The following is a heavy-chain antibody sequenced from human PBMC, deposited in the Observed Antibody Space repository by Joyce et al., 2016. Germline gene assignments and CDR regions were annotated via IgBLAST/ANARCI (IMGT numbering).Heavy chain of an antibody. CDR2: IYNSETP. J-gene: IGHJ6*02. Sequence: HLQESGPGLVKPSETLSLTCTISGDSFSGTSYYWSWIRQSPGTGLEGLGFIYNSETPHYKPALGGRLSISVGAAKKQFSLRLTSVTSADTAVYYCATSLPSRVGGFQFFGMDVWGQGTTVIVS. V-gene: IGHV4-61*01. D-gene: IGHD3-10*01. CDR1: GDSFSGTSYY. CDR3: ATSLPSRVGGFQFFGMDV.